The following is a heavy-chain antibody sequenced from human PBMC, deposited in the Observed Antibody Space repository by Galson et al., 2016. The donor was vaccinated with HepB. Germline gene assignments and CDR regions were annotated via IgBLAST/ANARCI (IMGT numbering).Heavy chain of an antibody. V-gene: IGHV3-15*01. CDR2: IKSKTDGETT. CDR3: TRCRTSCSTFDY. CDR1: GFTFNNAW. J-gene: IGHJ4*02. Sequence: SLRLSCAVSGFTFNNAWMSWVRQAPGKGLEWVGRIKSKTDGETTDYAAPVKGRLAISRDDSKNTLYLQMNSLKAEDTAVYYCTRCRTSCSTFDYWGQGTLVTVSS. D-gene: IGHD2-2*01.